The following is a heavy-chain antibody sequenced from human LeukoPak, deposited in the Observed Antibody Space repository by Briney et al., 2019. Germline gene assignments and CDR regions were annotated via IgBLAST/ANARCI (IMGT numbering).Heavy chain of an antibody. CDR2: ISGSGGCT. CDR1: GFTFSNYA. CDR3: AIYGYCGSTGCYRYFDS. Sequence: GGSLRLSCAASGFTFSNYAMSWVRQAPGKGLEWVSAISGSGGCTFYRDSVKGRFTIFGDSSKNALHLQMNSLRVEDTAVYYCAIYGYCGSTGCYRYFDSWGQGTLVTVSS. V-gene: IGHV3-23*01. J-gene: IGHJ4*02. D-gene: IGHD2-2*03.